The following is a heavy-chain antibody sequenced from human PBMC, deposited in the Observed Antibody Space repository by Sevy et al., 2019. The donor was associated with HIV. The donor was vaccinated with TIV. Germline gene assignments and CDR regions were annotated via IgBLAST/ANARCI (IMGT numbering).Heavy chain of an antibody. V-gene: IGHV4-4*07. CDR1: GGSINNYY. D-gene: IGHD6-13*01. CDR3: ARVLIAAAGFPFDH. CDR2: IYTSGST. Sequence: SETLSLTCTVSGGSINNYYWSWIRQPAGKGLEWIGRIYTSGSTNYSPSLKSRVTMSVDTSPNQFSLKLTSVTAADTAVYYCARVLIAAAGFPFDHWGQGALVTVSS. J-gene: IGHJ4*02.